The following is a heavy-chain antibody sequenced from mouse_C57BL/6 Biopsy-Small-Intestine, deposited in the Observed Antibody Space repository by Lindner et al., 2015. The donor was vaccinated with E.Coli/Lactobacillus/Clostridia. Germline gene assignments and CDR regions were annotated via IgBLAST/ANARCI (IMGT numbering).Heavy chain of an antibody. Sequence: SVKVSCKASGYTFTSSYIHWVRQAPGQGLEWVGIINPNGGTTVYARKFQGRVTMTRDTSTSTVYMELSSLRSEDTAVYHCAREGGTIGTARHKAFDYWGQGTLVTVSS. CDR2: INPNGGTT. CDR1: GYTFTSSY. CDR3: AREGGTIGTARHKAFDY. D-gene: IGHD3-1*01. V-gene: IGHV1-64*01. J-gene: IGHJ4*01.